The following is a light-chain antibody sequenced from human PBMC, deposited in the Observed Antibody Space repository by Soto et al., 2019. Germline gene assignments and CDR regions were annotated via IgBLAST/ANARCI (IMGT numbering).Light chain of an antibody. J-gene: IGLJ1*01. Sequence: HSVLTQAASVSGFPGQSISISCTGTSSDVGSYNLVSWYQQHPGKAPKLMIYEGSKRPSGVSNRFSGSKSGNTASLTISGLQAEDEADYYCCSYAGSSIPYVFGTGTKVTVL. CDR1: SSDVGSYNL. V-gene: IGLV2-23*01. CDR3: CSYAGSSIPYV. CDR2: EGS.